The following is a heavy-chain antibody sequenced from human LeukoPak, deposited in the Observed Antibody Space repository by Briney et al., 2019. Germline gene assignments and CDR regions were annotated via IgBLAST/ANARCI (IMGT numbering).Heavy chain of an antibody. CDR3: ARGGTPRYDFWSGYYMGFSPHGVTAHDAFDI. D-gene: IGHD3-3*01. Sequence: SETLSLTCAVYGGSFSGYYWSWIRQPPGKGLEWIGEINHSGSTNYNPSLKSRVTISVDTSKNQFSLKLSSVTAADTAVYYCARGGTPRYDFWSGYYMGFSPHGVTAHDAFDIWGQGTMVTVSS. CDR1: GGSFSGYY. CDR2: INHSGST. V-gene: IGHV4-34*01. J-gene: IGHJ3*02.